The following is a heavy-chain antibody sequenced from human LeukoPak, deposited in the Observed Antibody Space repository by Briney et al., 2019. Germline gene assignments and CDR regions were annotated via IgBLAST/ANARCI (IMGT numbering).Heavy chain of an antibody. D-gene: IGHD1-14*01. CDR2: ISDSGASR. Sequence: GGPLRLSCAASGFTFSRYAMSWVRQAPGKGLEWVSLISDSGASRYYADSVRGRFTISRDNSKNTLYLQMNSLRAEDTAAYYCALRGVPAHQITYYFEYWGQGTLVTVSS. CDR1: GFTFSRYA. CDR3: ALRGVPAHQITYYFEY. J-gene: IGHJ4*02. V-gene: IGHV3-23*01.